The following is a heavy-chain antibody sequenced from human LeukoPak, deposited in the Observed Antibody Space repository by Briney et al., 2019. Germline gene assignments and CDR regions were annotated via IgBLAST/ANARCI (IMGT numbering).Heavy chain of an antibody. Sequence: GRSLRLSCAASGFNFDDYAMSWVRQVPGKGLEWVSSINWNAVYTYYADSVKGRFTISRDTASNSLFLQMNGLRAEDSALYHCARGPTRSSSSWFYDYWGQGALVTVSS. CDR2: INWNAVYT. D-gene: IGHD3-22*01. V-gene: IGHV3-20*01. CDR3: ARGPTRSSSSWFYDY. J-gene: IGHJ4*02. CDR1: GFNFDDYA.